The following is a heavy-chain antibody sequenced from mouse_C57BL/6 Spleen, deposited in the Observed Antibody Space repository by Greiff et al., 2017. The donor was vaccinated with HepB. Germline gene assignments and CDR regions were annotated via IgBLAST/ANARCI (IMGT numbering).Heavy chain of an antibody. Sequence: VQGVESGAELVRPGASVKLSCKASGYTFTDYYINWVKQRPGQGLEWIARIYPGSGNTYYNEKFKGKATLTAEKSSSTAYMQLSSLTSEDSAVYFCARHGSSPYWYFDVWGTGTTVTVSS. J-gene: IGHJ1*03. D-gene: IGHD1-1*01. CDR2: IYPGSGNT. V-gene: IGHV1-76*01. CDR1: GYTFTDYY. CDR3: ARHGSSPYWYFDV.